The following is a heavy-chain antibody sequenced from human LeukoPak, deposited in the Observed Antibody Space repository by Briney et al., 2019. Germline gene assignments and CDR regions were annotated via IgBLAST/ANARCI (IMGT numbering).Heavy chain of an antibody. CDR3: AKALFSSSPQSSSGYRFDALDI. V-gene: IGHV3-30*02. D-gene: IGHD3-22*01. CDR2: IRYDGRNK. Sequence: GGSLRLSCAASGFTFSSYGMHWVRQAPGKGLEWVAFIRYDGRNKYYADSGKGRFTISRDNSKNTLYLQMNSLRAEDTAVYYCAKALFSSSPQSSSGYRFDALDIWGQGTMVTVSS. J-gene: IGHJ3*02. CDR1: GFTFSSYG.